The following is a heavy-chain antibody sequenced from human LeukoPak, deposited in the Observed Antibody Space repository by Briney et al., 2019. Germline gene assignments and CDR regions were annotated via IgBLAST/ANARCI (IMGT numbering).Heavy chain of an antibody. CDR3: ATAPYEYIWGTYRTNWFDP. CDR1: GGAISSGDYY. D-gene: IGHD3-16*02. Sequence: TQTLSLTCTVSGGAISSGDYYWSWIRQPPGKGLEWIGYSYYSGNTYYNPSLKSRVTISMDTSKNQFSLKLNSMTAADTAVYYCATAPYEYIWGTYRTNWFDPWGQGTLVTVSS. V-gene: IGHV4-30-4*01. CDR2: SYYSGNT. J-gene: IGHJ5*02.